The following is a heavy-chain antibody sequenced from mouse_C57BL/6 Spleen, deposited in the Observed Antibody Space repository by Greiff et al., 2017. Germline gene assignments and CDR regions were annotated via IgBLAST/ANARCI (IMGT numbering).Heavy chain of an antibody. Sequence: EVQLVESGGGLVQPGGSMKLSCAASGFTFSDAWMDWVRQSPEKGLEWVAEIRNKANNHATYYAESVKGRFTISRDDSKSSVYLQMNSLRAEDTGIYYCTRDYYGRNWYFDVWGTGTTVTVSS. CDR3: TRDYYGRNWYFDV. D-gene: IGHD1-1*01. CDR2: IRNKANNHAT. J-gene: IGHJ1*03. V-gene: IGHV6-6*01. CDR1: GFTFSDAW.